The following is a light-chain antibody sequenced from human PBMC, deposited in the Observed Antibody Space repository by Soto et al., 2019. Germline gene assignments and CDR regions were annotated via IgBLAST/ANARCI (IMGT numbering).Light chain of an antibody. J-gene: IGKJ4*01. CDR3: QQSYSSLPLT. CDR1: QSISYF. CDR2: GAS. Sequence: DIQMTQSPSSLSASVGDRVTISCRASQSISYFLNWYQQKPGKAPKLLIYGASSLQSGVPSRFSGSGSGTDFTLTISSLQPEDVATYYCQQSYSSLPLTFGGGTKVVIK. V-gene: IGKV1-39*01.